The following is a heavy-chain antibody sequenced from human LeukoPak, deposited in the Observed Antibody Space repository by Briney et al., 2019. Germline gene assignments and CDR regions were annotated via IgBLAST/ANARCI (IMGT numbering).Heavy chain of an antibody. CDR2: ISWHSGSV. CDR3: AKDNGPYGSGSYLYYFDY. CDR1: GFTFDDYA. D-gene: IGHD3-10*01. J-gene: IGHJ4*02. Sequence: PGRSLRLSCAASGFTFDDYAMHWVRQAPGKGLEWVSGISWHSGSVGYADSVKGRFTISRDNAKNSLYLQMNSLRAEDTALYYCAKDNGPYGSGSYLYYFDYWGQGTLVTVSS. V-gene: IGHV3-9*01.